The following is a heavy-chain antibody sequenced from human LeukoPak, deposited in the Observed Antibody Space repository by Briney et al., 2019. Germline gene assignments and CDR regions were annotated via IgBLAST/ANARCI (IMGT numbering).Heavy chain of an antibody. CDR1: GFTFSTYW. CDR3: AKDVTLVRGGLFDY. CDR2: IKQDGSEK. D-gene: IGHD3-10*01. Sequence: GGSLRLSCAASGFTFSTYWMNWVRQAPGKGLEWVANIKQDGSEKYYVDSVKGRFTMSRDNAKNSLYLQMNSLRAEDTAVYYCAKDVTLVRGGLFDYWGQGTLVTVSS. J-gene: IGHJ4*02. V-gene: IGHV3-7*01.